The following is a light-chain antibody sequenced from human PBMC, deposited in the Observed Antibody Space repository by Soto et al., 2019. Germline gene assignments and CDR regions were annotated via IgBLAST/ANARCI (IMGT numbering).Light chain of an antibody. CDR1: QGISSY. V-gene: IGKV1-9*01. CDR2: AAS. J-gene: IGKJ3*01. Sequence: DIQLTQSPSFLSASVGDRVTITCRASQGISSYLAWYQQKPGKAPKLLIYAASTLQSGVPSRFSGSGSGTEFTLTISSLQPEDFATYYCQQLNSYFFGPGTKEDIK. CDR3: QQLNSYF.